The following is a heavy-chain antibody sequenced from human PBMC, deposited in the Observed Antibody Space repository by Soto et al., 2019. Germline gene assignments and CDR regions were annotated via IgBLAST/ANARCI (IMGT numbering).Heavy chain of an antibody. J-gene: IGHJ6*03. V-gene: IGHV3-33*01. D-gene: IGHD1-1*01. CDR1: GFTFSSYG. CDR2: IWYDGSNK. CDR3: ARDGTQPPYYYMDV. Sequence: GGSLRLSCAASGFTFSSYGMHWVRQAPGKGLEWVAVIWYDGSNKYYADSVKGRFTISRDNSKNTSISTAYMELSRLRSDDTAVYYCARDGTQPPYYYMDVWGKGTTVTVSS.